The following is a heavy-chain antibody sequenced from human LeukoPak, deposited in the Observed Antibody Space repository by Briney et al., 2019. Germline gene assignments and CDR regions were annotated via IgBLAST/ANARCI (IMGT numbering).Heavy chain of an antibody. J-gene: IGHJ4*02. CDR3: TILAVASDFDY. Sequence: GGSLRLSCAASGFTFSSYAMSWVRQAPGKGLEWVSAISGSGGSTYYADSVKGRFTISRDNSKNTLYLQMNSLGAEDTAVYYCTILAVASDFDYWGQGTLVTVSS. CDR1: GFTFSSYA. V-gene: IGHV3-23*01. CDR2: ISGSGGST. D-gene: IGHD6-19*01.